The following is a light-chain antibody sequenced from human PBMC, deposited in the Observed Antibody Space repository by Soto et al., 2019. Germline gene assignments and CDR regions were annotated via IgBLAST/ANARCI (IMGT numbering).Light chain of an antibody. J-gene: IGKJ1*01. V-gene: IGKV1-27*01. Sequence: DIQMTQSPSSLSASVGDRVTITCRASQGISSYLAWYQQKPGKVPKVLIYAASTLQSGVPSRFSGSGSGTEFTLTISSLQPEDVAPYYCQKYYSAPETFGQGTKVEIK. CDR3: QKYYSAPET. CDR2: AAS. CDR1: QGISSY.